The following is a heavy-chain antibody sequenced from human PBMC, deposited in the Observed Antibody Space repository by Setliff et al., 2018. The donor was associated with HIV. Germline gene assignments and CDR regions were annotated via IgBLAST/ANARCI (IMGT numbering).Heavy chain of an antibody. CDR3: ARQSDSSGYFPSWYFDY. V-gene: IGHV4-39*01. Sequence: PSETLSLTCTVSGGSISSSDYYWGWIRQPPGKGLEWIGSIYYSGSTYYNPSLKSRVTISVDTSKNQFSLKLSSVTAADTAVYYCARQSDSSGYFPSWYFDYWAQGTLVTVSS. D-gene: IGHD3-22*01. CDR2: IYYSGST. J-gene: IGHJ4*02. CDR1: GGSISSSDYY.